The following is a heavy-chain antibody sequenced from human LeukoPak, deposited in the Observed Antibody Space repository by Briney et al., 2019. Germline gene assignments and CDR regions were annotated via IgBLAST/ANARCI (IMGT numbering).Heavy chain of an antibody. V-gene: IGHV1-8*01. D-gene: IGHD3-22*01. J-gene: IGHJ6*02. Sequence: ASVKVSCKASGYIFTSYDINWVRQATGQGLEWMGWMNPNSGNTGYAQNFQGRITMTRNTSINTAYIELSSLRSEDTPVYYCARGRGYDDSSGYGMDVWGQGTTVTVSS. CDR3: ARGRGYDDSSGYGMDV. CDR1: GYIFTSYD. CDR2: MNPNSGNT.